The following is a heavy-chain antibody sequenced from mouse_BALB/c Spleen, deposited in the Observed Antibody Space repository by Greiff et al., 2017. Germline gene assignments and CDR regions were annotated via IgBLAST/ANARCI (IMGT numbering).Heavy chain of an antibody. CDR2: IWGDGST. J-gene: IGHJ4*01. Sequence: VMLVESGPGLVAPSQSLSITCTVSGFSLTGYGVNWVRQPPGKGLEWLGMIWGDGSTDYNSALKSRLSISKDNSKSQVFLKMNSLQTDDTARYYCARALMITGYAMDYWGQGTSVTVSS. D-gene: IGHD2-4*01. CDR1: GFSLTGYG. V-gene: IGHV2-6-7*01. CDR3: ARALMITGYAMDY.